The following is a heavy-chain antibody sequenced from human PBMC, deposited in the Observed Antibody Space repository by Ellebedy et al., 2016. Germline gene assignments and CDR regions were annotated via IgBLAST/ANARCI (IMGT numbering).Heavy chain of an antibody. D-gene: IGHD2-21*02. CDR2: IYPGDSDT. CDR1: GYSFTSYW. J-gene: IGHJ4*02. V-gene: IGHV5-51*01. CDR3: AITYCGGDCYAPPSYFDY. Sequence: GESLKISCKGSGYSFTSYWIGWVRQMPGKGLEWMGIIYPGDSDTRYSPSFQGQVTISADKSISTAYLQWSSLKASDTAMYYCAITYCGGDCYAPPSYFDYWGQGTLVTVSS.